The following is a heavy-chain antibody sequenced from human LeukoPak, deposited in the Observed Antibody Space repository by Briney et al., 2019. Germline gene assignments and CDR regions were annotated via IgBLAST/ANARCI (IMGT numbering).Heavy chain of an antibody. CDR1: GGTFSSYA. CDR2: IYPGDSDT. CDR3: ARQTWNLDAFDI. V-gene: IGHV5-51*01. Sequence: KVSCKASGGTFSSYAISWVRQMPGKGLEWMGIIYPGDSDTRYSPSFQGQVTISADKSISTAYLQWSSLKASDTAMYYCARQTWNLDAFDIWGQGTMVTVSS. D-gene: IGHD1-7*01. J-gene: IGHJ3*02.